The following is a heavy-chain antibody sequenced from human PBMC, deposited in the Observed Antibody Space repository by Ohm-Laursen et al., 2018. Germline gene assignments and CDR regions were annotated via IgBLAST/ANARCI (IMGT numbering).Heavy chain of an antibody. CDR3: AREGVQLWFEYGMDV. CDR1: GYTFTSYG. CDR2: ISAYNGNT. V-gene: IGHV1-18*01. D-gene: IGHD5-18*01. Sequence: VKVSCKASGYTFTSYGISWVRQPPGQGLEWMGWISAYNGNTNYAQKLQGRVTMTTDPSTSTAYMELRSLRSDDTAVYYCAREGVQLWFEYGMDVWGQGTTVTVSS. J-gene: IGHJ6*02.